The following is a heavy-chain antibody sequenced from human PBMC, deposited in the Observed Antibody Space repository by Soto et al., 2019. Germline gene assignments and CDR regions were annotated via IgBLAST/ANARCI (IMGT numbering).Heavy chain of an antibody. CDR3: TTDPIVVVPAATARYYYYYMDV. CDR1: GFTFSNAW. J-gene: IGHJ6*03. CDR2: IKSKTDGGTT. V-gene: IGHV3-15*01. D-gene: IGHD2-2*01. Sequence: EVQLVESGGGFVKPGGSLRLSCAASGFTFSNAWMSWVRQAPGKGLEWVGRIKSKTDGGTTDYAAPVKGRFTISRDDSKNTLYLQMNSLKTEDTAVYYCTTDPIVVVPAATARYYYYYMDVWGKGTTVTVSS.